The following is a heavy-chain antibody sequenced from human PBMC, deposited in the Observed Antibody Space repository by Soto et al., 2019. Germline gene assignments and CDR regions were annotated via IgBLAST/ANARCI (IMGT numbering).Heavy chain of an antibody. J-gene: IGHJ5*02. CDR3: AETMTWNLFAP. CDR1: GFSLNTDGVA. V-gene: IGHV2-5*02. CDR2: IYWDDDK. D-gene: IGHD1-1*01. Sequence: QITLKESGPPLVKPTQTLTLTCTFSGFSLNTDGVAVGWIRQPPGKALEWLALIYWDDDKRYSPSLKTRLTVTYDPSKNPVVLTITNMDPVETATYYCAETMTWNLFAPWGQGILVTVSP.